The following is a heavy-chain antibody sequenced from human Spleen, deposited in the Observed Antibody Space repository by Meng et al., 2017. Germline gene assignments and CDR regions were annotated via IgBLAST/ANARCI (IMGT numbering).Heavy chain of an antibody. V-gene: IGHV6-1*01. CDR2: TYYRSKWYH. CDR1: GDSVSSNSAT. D-gene: IGHD5-24*01. CDR3: ARMRWLIGYWYFDF. Sequence: LQQSGPGLVKPPQTLPLTRAISGDSVSSNSATWNWIRQSPSRGLEWLGRTYYRSKWYHDSAVSVRSRITINPDTSKNQFSLQLSSVTPEDTAVYYCARMRWLIGYWYFDFWGRGTLVTVSS. J-gene: IGHJ2*01.